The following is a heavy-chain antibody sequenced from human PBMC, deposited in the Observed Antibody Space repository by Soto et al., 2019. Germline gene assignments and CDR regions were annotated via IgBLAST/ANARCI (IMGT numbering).Heavy chain of an antibody. V-gene: IGHV1-3*02. J-gene: IGHJ6*02. CDR1: GYTFTTYS. CDR2: SNAGNGYT. CDR3: ARDGGSGMDV. D-gene: IGHD3-16*01. Sequence: QVQLVQSGAEVKKPGASVKVSCEASGYTFTTYSMHWVRQAPGHRLEWMGWSNAGNGYTQYSQDFQGRVTITRDTSASTAYMELSSLRSEDMAVYYCARDGGSGMDVWGQGTTVTVSS.